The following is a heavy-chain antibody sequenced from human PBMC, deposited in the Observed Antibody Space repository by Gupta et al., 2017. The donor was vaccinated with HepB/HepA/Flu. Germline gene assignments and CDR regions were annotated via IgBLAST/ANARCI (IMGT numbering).Heavy chain of an antibody. CDR2: ISAGGGST. CDR3: AKDRIGDYDY. CDR1: GFTFSSSA. D-gene: IGHD4-17*01. J-gene: IGHJ4*02. Sequence: EVQLLESGGGLVQPGGSLRLSCEASGFTFSSSAMSWVRQAPGKGLEWVSAISAGGGSTYYADSVKGRFTISRDNSKNTLYLQMNSLRAEDTAVYYCAKDRIGDYDYWGQGTLVTVSS. V-gene: IGHV3-23*01.